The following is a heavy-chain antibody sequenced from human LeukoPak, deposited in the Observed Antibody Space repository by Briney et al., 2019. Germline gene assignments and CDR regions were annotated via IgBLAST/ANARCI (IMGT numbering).Heavy chain of an antibody. V-gene: IGHV3-23*01. Sequence: GGSLRLSCAASGFTYSNYNMRWVRQAPGKGLDWVSSISSSGDFIYYADSVTGRFTISRDNSKNTLYLQMNSLRAEDTAVYYCAKDGSSSGYSFCYWGQGTVVTVSS. CDR3: AKDGSSSGYSFCY. J-gene: IGHJ4*02. CDR2: ISSSGDFI. D-gene: IGHD6-6*01. CDR1: GFTYSNYN.